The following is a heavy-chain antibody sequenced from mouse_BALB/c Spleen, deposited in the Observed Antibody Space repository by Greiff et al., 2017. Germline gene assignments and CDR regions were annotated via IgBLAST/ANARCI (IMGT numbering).Heavy chain of an antibody. CDR2: IYPYNGGT. CDR1: GYTFTDYN. D-gene: IGHD2-4*01. Sequence: EVKLQESGPELVKPGASVKISCKASGYTFTDYNMHWVKQSHGKSLEWIGYIYPYNGGTGYNQKFKSKATLTVDNSSSTAYMELRSLTSEDSAVYYCARWGDYDGAMDYWGQGTSVTVSS. CDR3: ARWGDYDGAMDY. J-gene: IGHJ4*01. V-gene: IGHV1S29*02.